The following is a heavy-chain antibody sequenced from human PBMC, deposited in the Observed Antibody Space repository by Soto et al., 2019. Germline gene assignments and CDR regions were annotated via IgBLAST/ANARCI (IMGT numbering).Heavy chain of an antibody. CDR3: AREGTDLYFDY. CDR2: LNSDGSST. Sequence: EVQLVESGGGLVQPGGSLRLSCAASGFTFSSYWMNWVRQAPGKGLVWVSRLNSDGSSTSYADSVKGRFTISRDNAKITSFLKRNRLRAEDTAVYYWAREGTDLYFDYWGQGTLVTVSS. J-gene: IGHJ4*02. CDR1: GFTFSSYW. V-gene: IGHV3-74*01. D-gene: IGHD1-1*01.